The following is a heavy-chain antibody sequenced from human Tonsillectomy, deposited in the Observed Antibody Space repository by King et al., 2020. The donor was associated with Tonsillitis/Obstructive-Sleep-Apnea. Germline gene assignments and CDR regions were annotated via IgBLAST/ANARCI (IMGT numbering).Heavy chain of an antibody. D-gene: IGHD4-23*01. J-gene: IGHJ2*01. CDR3: ARDLRPVVTPVAYFDL. V-gene: IGHV3-21*01. CDR1: GFTFNKYN. Sequence: VQLVESGGGLVKPGGSLRLSCAASGFTFNKYNMNWVRQAPGKGLEWVSSISSSSSYIYCTDSVKGRFTITRDNAKNSLYLQMNSLRAEDTAVYYCARDLRPVVTPVAYFDLWGRGTLVTVSS. CDR2: ISSSSSYI.